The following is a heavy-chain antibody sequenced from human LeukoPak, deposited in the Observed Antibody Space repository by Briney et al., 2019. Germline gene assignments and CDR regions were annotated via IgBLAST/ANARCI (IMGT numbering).Heavy chain of an antibody. CDR2: ISYDGSNK. J-gene: IGHJ4*02. CDR3: AKSTSIAARPSDY. V-gene: IGHV3-30-3*02. Sequence: PGRSLRLSCAASGFTFSSYAMHWVRQAPGKGLEWVAVISYDGSNKYYADSVKGRFTISRDNSKNTLYLQMNSLRAEDTAVYYCAKSTSIAARPSDYWGQGALVTVSS. D-gene: IGHD6-6*01. CDR1: GFTFSSYA.